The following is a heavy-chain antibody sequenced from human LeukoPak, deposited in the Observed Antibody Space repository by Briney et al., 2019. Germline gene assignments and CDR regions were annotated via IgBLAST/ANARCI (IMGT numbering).Heavy chain of an antibody. D-gene: IGHD6-13*01. CDR2: ISGSGGST. CDR1: GFIFSTYA. Sequence: GGSLRLSCATSGFIFSTYALSWVRQAPGKGLEWASSISGSGGSTYHADSVKGRFTISRDNSKNTLYLQMNSLRAEDTAIYYCARVIRAAPGKGYFDYWGQGTLVTVSS. CDR3: ARVIRAAPGKGYFDY. V-gene: IGHV3-23*01. J-gene: IGHJ4*02.